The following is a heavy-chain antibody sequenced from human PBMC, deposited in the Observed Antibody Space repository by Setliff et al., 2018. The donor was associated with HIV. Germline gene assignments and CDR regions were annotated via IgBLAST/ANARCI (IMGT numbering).Heavy chain of an antibody. CDR3: ARDYLHVFDI. CDR1: GYTFTDYY. CDR2: INSASGGT. J-gene: IGHJ3*02. Sequence: ASVKVSCKASGYTFTDYYIHWVRQALGQGLEWMGWINSASGGTNYAQNLQGRVTVTRDTSINTAYVELNSLKSDDTAVYYCARDYLHVFDIWGQGTMVTVSS. V-gene: IGHV1-2*02.